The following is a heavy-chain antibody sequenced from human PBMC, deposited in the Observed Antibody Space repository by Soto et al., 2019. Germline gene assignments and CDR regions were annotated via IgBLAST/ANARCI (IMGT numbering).Heavy chain of an antibody. Sequence: QVQLQESGPGLVKPSQTLSLTCTVSGGSISSGGYYLSWIRQHPGKGLEWIGSIYYSGSTYYNPSLKSRVTILVDTFKNQYSLKLSSVTAADTAGYYCAASCVGCGGFNYYGMDVWGQGTTVTVSS. V-gene: IGHV4-31*03. CDR3: AASCVGCGGFNYYGMDV. CDR2: IYYSGST. D-gene: IGHD2-21*01. CDR1: GGSISSGGYY. J-gene: IGHJ6*02.